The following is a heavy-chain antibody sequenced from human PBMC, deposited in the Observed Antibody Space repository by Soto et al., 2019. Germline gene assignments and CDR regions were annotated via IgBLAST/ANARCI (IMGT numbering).Heavy chain of an antibody. D-gene: IGHD6-13*01. Sequence: GGSLRLSCAASGFTFSSYGMHWVRQAPGKGLEWVAVISYDGSNKYYADSVKGRFTISRDNSKNTLYLQMNSLRAEDTAVYYCAKDQSIAAAAIFDYWGQGTLVTVSS. CDR1: GFTFSSYG. CDR2: ISYDGSNK. J-gene: IGHJ4*02. V-gene: IGHV3-30*18. CDR3: AKDQSIAAAAIFDY.